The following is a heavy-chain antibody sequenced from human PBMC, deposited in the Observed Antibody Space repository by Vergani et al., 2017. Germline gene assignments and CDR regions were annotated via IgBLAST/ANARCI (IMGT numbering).Heavy chain of an antibody. CDR2: IYYSGST. CDR3: AYYSSGWAGVH. J-gene: IGHJ4*02. V-gene: IGHV4-59*08. D-gene: IGHD6-19*01. Sequence: QVQLQESGPGLVKPSETLSLTCTVSGGSISSYYWSWIRQPPGKGLEWIGYIYYSGSTNYNPSLKSRVTISVDTSKNQFSLTLSSVTAADTAVYYCAYYSSGWAGVHWGQGTLVTVSS. CDR1: GGSISSYY.